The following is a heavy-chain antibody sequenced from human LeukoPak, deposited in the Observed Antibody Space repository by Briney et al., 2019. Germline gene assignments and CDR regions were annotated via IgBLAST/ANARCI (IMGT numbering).Heavy chain of an antibody. CDR2: IYHSGST. V-gene: IGHV4-30-2*01. CDR3: ARGRDAEDFYYYFMDV. J-gene: IGHJ6*03. Sequence: SQTLSLTCTVSGGSISSGGYYWSWIRQPPGKGLEWIGYIYHSGSTYYNPSLKSRVTISVDRSKNQFSLKLSSVTAADTAVYYCARGRDAEDFYYYFMDVWGKGTTVTVSS. CDR1: GGSISSGGYY. D-gene: IGHD2-2*01.